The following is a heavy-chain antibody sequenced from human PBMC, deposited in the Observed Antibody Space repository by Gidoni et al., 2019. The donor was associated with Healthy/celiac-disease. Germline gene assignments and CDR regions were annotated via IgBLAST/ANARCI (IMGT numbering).Heavy chain of an antibody. V-gene: IGHV4-39*01. Sequence: QLQLQESGPGLVKPSETLSLTCTVSGGSISSSSYYWGWIRQPPGKGLEWIGSIYYSGSTYYNPSLKSRVTISVDTSKNQFSLKLSSVTAADTAVYYCARHERIAVAGIGGYMDVWGKGTTVTVSS. CDR1: GGSISSSSYY. J-gene: IGHJ6*03. CDR3: ARHERIAVAGIGGYMDV. D-gene: IGHD6-19*01. CDR2: IYYSGST.